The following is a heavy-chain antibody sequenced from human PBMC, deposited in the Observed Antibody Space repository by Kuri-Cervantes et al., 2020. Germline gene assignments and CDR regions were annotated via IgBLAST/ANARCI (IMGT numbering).Heavy chain of an antibody. V-gene: IGHV3-9*01. J-gene: IGHJ6*02. D-gene: IGHD5-12*01. CDR3: AKDARGYDAYYYGMDV. Sequence: SLKISCAASGFTFDDYAMHWVRQAPGKGLEWVSGISWNSGSIGYADSVKGRFTISRDNSKNTLYLQMNSLRAEDTAVYYCAKDARGYDAYYYGMDVWGQGTTVTVSS. CDR2: ISWNSGSI. CDR1: GFTFDDYA.